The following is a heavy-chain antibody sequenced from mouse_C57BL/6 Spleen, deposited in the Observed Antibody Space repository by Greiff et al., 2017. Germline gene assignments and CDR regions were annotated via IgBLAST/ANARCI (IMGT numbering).Heavy chain of an antibody. CDR1: GYTFTDYY. Sequence: VKLVESGAELVRPGASVKLSCKASGYTFTDYYINWVKQRPGQGLEWIARIYPGSGNTYYNEKFKGKATLTAEKSSSTAYMQLSSLTSEDSAVYFCARRDFDYWGQGTTLTVSS. V-gene: IGHV1-76*01. CDR3: ARRDFDY. CDR2: IYPGSGNT. J-gene: IGHJ2*01.